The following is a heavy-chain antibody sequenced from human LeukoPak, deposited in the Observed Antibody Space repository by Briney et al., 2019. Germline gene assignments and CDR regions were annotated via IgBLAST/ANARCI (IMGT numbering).Heavy chain of an antibody. D-gene: IGHD3-22*01. J-gene: IGHJ4*02. CDR3: ARDGPSPYYDSSGYWDY. CDR1: GFTFDDYG. CDR2: INWNGGST. V-gene: IGHV3-20*04. Sequence: PGGSLRLSCAASGFTFDDYGMSWVRQAPGKGLEWVSGINWNGGSTGYADSVKGRFTISRDNAKNSLYLQMNSLRAEDTALYYCARDGPSPYYDSSGYWDYWGQGTLVTVSS.